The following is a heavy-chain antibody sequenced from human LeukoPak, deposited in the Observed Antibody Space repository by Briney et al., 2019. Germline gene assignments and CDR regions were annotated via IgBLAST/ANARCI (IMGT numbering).Heavy chain of an antibody. Sequence: SVKVSCKASGGTFSSYAISWVRQAPGQGLEWMGRIIPILGIANYAQKFQGRVTITADKSTSTAYMELSSLRSEDTAVYYCARDYYGSGSYTGNYYYGMDVRGQGTTVTVSS. CDR1: GGTFSSYA. CDR3: ARDYYGSGSYTGNYYYGMDV. J-gene: IGHJ6*02. CDR2: IIPILGIA. V-gene: IGHV1-69*04. D-gene: IGHD3-10*01.